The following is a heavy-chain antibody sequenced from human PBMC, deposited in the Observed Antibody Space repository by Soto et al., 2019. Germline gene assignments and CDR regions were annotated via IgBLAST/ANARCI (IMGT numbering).Heavy chain of an antibody. J-gene: IGHJ4*02. V-gene: IGHV3-21*01. CDR3: ARDHDVVSEGSLVDY. D-gene: IGHD2-21*02. Sequence: EVQLVESGGGLVKPGGSLKLSCATSGFSFSIYSMNWVRQAPGKGLEWVSSIRSSSFTYYADSVKGRFTTSRDNAKNSLYLQMNSLRAEDTAVYYCARDHDVVSEGSLVDYWGQGTLVTVSS. CDR1: GFSFSIYS. CDR2: IRSSSFT.